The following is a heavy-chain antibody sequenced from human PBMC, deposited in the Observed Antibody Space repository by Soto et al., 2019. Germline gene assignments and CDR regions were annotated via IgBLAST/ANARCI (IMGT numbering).Heavy chain of an antibody. D-gene: IGHD5-18*01. CDR2: FYRDGST. CDR1: GFTVSSNY. Sequence: EVQLVESGGGLVQPGGSLRLSCAASGFTVSSNYMSWVRQAPGKGLEWVSVFYRDGSTYYADSVKGRFTLSRDNSKNTLYLQMNSVRAEDTAVYYWARRIQLWSPIDYWGQGTLVTVSS. V-gene: IGHV3-66*01. CDR3: ARRIQLWSPIDY. J-gene: IGHJ4*02.